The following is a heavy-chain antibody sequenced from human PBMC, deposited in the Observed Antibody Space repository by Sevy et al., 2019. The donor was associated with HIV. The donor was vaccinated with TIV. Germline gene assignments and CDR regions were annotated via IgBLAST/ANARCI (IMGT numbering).Heavy chain of an antibody. CDR2: IYYNGHN. CDR3: AGENAWGRGYS. D-gene: IGHD1-26*01. CDR1: GGSITSLY. Sequence: SETLSLTCTVSGGSITSLYWNWIRQPPGKGLEWIANIYYNGHNNYNTSLKSRVTLSLDTSNNQFSLRLSSVTAADTAMYYCAGENAWGRGYSWGQGTLVTVSS. J-gene: IGHJ4*02. V-gene: IGHV4-59*08.